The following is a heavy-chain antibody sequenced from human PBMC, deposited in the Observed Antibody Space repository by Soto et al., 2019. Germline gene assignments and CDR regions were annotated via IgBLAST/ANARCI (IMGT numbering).Heavy chain of an antibody. CDR2: INHSGST. V-gene: IGHV4-34*01. J-gene: IGHJ4*02. D-gene: IGHD1-26*01. CDR3: AIVYGGRYYVVLVPLYYFDY. Sequence: SETLSLTCPVYGGSFSGYYWGWIRQPPGKGLEWIGEINHSGSTNYNPSLKSRVTISVDTSKNQFSLNLSSLTAADTAVYYCAIVYGGRYYVVLVPLYYFDYWGQGTLVTVSS. CDR1: GGSFSGYY.